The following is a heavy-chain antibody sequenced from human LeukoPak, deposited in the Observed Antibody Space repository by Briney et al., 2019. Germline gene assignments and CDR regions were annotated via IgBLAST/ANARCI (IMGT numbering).Heavy chain of an antibody. Sequence: GASVKVSCKASGYTFTSYDINWVRQATGQGLEWMGWMNPNSGSTVYAQKFQGRVTMTRNTSISTAYMELSSLRSEDTAVYYCARGHYGSGSYYPYYYMDVWGKGTTVTVSS. CDR2: MNPNSGST. V-gene: IGHV1-8*01. J-gene: IGHJ6*03. D-gene: IGHD3-10*01. CDR1: GYTFTSYD. CDR3: ARGHYGSGSYYPYYYMDV.